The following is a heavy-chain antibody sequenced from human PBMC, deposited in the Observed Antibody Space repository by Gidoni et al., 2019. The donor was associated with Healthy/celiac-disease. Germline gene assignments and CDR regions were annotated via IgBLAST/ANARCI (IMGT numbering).Heavy chain of an antibody. CDR3: ARHLGSDFWSGYPVNWFDP. D-gene: IGHD3-3*01. CDR2: IYYSGST. J-gene: IGHJ5*02. CDR1: GGSLSSTSYY. Sequence: QLQLQESGPGLVKPSATLSLTCPVSGGSLSSTSYYWGWIRQPPGKGLEWIGSIYYSGSTYYNPYLKSRVTISVDTSKNQFALKLSSVTAADTAVYYCARHLGSDFWSGYPVNWFDPWGQGTLVTVSS. V-gene: IGHV4-39*01.